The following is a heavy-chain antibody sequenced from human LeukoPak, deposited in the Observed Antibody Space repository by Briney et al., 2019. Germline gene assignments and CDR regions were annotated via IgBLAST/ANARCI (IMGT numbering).Heavy chain of an antibody. V-gene: IGHV4-39*01. CDR2: IYHSGST. D-gene: IGHD3-9*01. J-gene: IGHJ4*02. CDR3: ASQAFYDILTGSHLDY. Sequence: SKTLSLTCTVSGGSISSINYYWGWIRQPPGKGLEWIASIYHSGSTYYNPSLKSRVTISVDTSKNQFSLKLSSLTAADTALYYCASQAFYDILTGSHLDYWGQGALVTVSS. CDR1: GGSISSINYY.